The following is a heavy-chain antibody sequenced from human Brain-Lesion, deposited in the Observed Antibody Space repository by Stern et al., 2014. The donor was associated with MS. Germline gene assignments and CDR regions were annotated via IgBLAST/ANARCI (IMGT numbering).Heavy chain of an antibody. D-gene: IGHD3-22*01. V-gene: IGHV4-61*02. J-gene: IGHJ3*02. CDR3: ARAYYYDTSGDSDAFNI. CDR2: ISTSGST. CDR1: GASISSGTYF. Sequence: VQLVESGPGLVKPSQTLSLTCTVSGASISSGTYFWTWIRQPAGKGLEWIGRISTSGSTTYNPSLKSRVTISQDTSKKEFSLKLSSWPAADTAVYYCARAYYYDTSGDSDAFNIWGQGTQVTVSS.